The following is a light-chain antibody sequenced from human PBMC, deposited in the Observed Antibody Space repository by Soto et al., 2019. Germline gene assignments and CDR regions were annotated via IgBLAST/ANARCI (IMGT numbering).Light chain of an antibody. CDR3: QQRSTWPLT. Sequence: EIVLIQSPATMSLSPGERATLSCRASQSVSSYLAWYQQNPGQAPRLLIYDASNGATGIPARFSGSGSGTDFTLTISSLEPEDFAVYYCQQRSTWPLTFGQGTRLRL. V-gene: IGKV3-11*01. CDR1: QSVSSY. CDR2: DAS. J-gene: IGKJ5*01.